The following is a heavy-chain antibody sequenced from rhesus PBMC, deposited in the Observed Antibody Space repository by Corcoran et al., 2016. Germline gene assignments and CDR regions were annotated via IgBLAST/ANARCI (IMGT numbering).Heavy chain of an antibody. CDR1: GGSITSGYYY. Sequence: QVQLQESGPGLVKPSETLSLTCAVSGGSITSGYYYWSWLRHPPGKGLEWIGYITYIGSTSYNPSPQSRVTSSRDTSKNQFSLKLSSVTAADTAVYYCAREIGSSYKNWYFDLWGPGTPITISS. J-gene: IGHJ2*01. D-gene: IGHD4-29*01. CDR3: AREIGSSYKNWYFDL. V-gene: IGHV4-122*02. CDR2: ITYIGST.